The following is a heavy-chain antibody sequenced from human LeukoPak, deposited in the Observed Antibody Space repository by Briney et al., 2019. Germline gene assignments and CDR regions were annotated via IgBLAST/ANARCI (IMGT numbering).Heavy chain of an antibody. D-gene: IGHD4-23*01. CDR2: INPNSGGT. CDR3: ARGEGYGGIYGMDV. Sequence: ASVKVSCKASGYTFTGYYMHWVRQAPGQGLEWMGWINPNSGGTNYAQKFQGWVTMTRDTSISTAYMELSRLRSDDTAVYYCARGEGYGGIYGMDVWGQGTTDTVSS. V-gene: IGHV1-2*04. CDR1: GYTFTGYY. J-gene: IGHJ6*02.